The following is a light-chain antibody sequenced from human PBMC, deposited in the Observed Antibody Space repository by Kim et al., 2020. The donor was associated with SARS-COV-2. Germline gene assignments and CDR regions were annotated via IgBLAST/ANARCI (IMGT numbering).Light chain of an antibody. CDR1: STEMHKLNL. CDR2: EVS. J-gene: IGLJ2*01. CDR3: HSSGSDNTEV. V-gene: IGLV2-14*02. Sequence: SCTRTSTEMHKLNLYASNHNRPPSPPKLIIYEVSKRPTGVPDRFSGTKSEKTVSLTISGLHAEDEADYYCHSSGSDNTEVFGGGTQLTVL.